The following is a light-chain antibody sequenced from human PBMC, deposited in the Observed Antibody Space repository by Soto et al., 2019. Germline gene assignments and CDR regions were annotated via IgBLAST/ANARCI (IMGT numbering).Light chain of an antibody. CDR3: QQYDHLPWT. CDR2: DAS. CDR1: QDIRKY. J-gene: IGKJ1*01. V-gene: IGKV1-33*01. Sequence: DIQMTQSPSSLSASVGDRVTITCQASQDIRKYLNWYQQKPGKAPKLLIYDASNLETGVPSRFRGSGSGTDFSLTISSLQPEDIATYYCQQYDHLPWTFGQGTKVEIK.